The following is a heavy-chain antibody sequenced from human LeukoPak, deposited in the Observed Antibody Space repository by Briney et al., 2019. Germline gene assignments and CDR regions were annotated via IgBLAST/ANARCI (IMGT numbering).Heavy chain of an antibody. J-gene: IGHJ4*02. V-gene: IGHV1-46*01. CDR3: ARDQDYDSSGPKGFDY. CDR1: GYTFTSYY. CDR2: INPSGGST. D-gene: IGHD3-22*01. Sequence: ASVKVSCKAPGYTFTSYYMHWVRQAPGQGLEWMGIINPSGGSTSYAQKFQGRVTMTRDTSTSTVYMELSSLRSEDTAVYYCARDQDYDSSGPKGFDYWGQGTLVTVSS.